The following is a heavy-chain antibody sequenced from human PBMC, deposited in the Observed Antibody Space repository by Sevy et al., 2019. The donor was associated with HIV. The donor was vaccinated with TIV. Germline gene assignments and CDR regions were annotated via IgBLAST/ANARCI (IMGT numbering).Heavy chain of an antibody. D-gene: IGHD4-17*01. J-gene: IGHJ6*02. CDR3: AKSYGDPYFYYGMDV. CDR2: ICASGSTP. V-gene: IGHV3-23*01. Sequence: GGSLRLSCAASRFTFSSYAMNWVRQAPGRGLEWVSAICASGSTPYYADSVKGRFTISRDNSKNTLYLQMNSLRAEDTAVYYCAKSYGDPYFYYGMDVWGQGTTVTVSS. CDR1: RFTFSSYA.